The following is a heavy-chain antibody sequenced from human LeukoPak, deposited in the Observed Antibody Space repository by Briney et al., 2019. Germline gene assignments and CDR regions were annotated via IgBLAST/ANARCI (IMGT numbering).Heavy chain of an antibody. CDR3: ARETYYYDSSGFDY. V-gene: IGHV4-61*02. CDR2: IYTSGST. J-gene: IGHJ4*02. CDR1: GGSISSGSYY. D-gene: IGHD3-22*01. Sequence: SQTLSLTCTVSGGSISSGSYYWSWIRQPAGKGLEWIGRIYTSGSTNYNPSLKSRVTISVDTSKNQFSLKLSSVTAADTAVYYCARETYYYDSSGFDYWGQGTLVTVSS.